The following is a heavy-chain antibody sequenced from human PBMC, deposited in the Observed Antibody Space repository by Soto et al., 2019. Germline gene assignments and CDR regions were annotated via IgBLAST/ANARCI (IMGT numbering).Heavy chain of an antibody. D-gene: IGHD4-17*01. CDR2: IIPFFGAA. CDR1: GVTFSRFA. Sequence: QVHLVQSGAEVKKPGSSVKVSCKASGVTFSRFAISWVRQAPGQGLEWMGGIIPFFGAANYAQNFQGRVTITADESTTTAYMELSSLRSEDTAVYYCARGRGNYGDHNWFDPWGQGTLVTVSS. V-gene: IGHV1-69*01. CDR3: ARGRGNYGDHNWFDP. J-gene: IGHJ5*02.